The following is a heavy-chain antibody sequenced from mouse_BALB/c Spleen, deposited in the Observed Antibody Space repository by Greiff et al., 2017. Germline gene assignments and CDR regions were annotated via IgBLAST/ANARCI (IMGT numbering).Heavy chain of an antibody. J-gene: IGHJ4*01. V-gene: IGHV1S127*01. CDR1: GYSFTSYW. CDR3: ARGDGNYVFAMDY. CDR2: IDPSDSET. Sequence: QVHVKQSGPQLVRPGASVKISCKASGYSFTSYWMHWVKQRPGQGLEWIGMIDPSDSETRLNQKFKDKATLTVDKSSSTAYMQLSSPTSEDSAVYYCARGDGNYVFAMDYWGQGTSVTVSS. D-gene: IGHD2-1*01.